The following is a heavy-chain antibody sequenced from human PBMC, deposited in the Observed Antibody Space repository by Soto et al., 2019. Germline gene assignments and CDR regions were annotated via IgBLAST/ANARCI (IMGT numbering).Heavy chain of an antibody. V-gene: IGHV4-30-2*01. CDR2: IYHSGST. CDR3: ARARYSYADFDY. CDR1: GGSISSGGYS. J-gene: IGHJ4*02. D-gene: IGHD5-18*01. Sequence: QLQLQESGSGLVKPSQTLSLTCAVSGGSISSGGYSWNWIRQPPGKGLEWIGYIYHSGSTYYNPSLKSRVXXXVXXSKNQFSLKLSSVTAADTAVHYCARARYSYADFDYWGQGTLVTVSS.